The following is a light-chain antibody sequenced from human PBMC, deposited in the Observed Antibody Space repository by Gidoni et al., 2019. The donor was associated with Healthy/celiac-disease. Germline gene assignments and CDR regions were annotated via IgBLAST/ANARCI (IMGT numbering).Light chain of an antibody. CDR1: QSVSSSY. Sequence: PGERATLSCRASQSVSSSYLAWYQQQPGQAPRLLIYGASSRATGIPDRFSGSGSGTDFTLTISRLEPEDFAVYYCQQYGSSRTFGQGTKVEIK. CDR3: QQYGSSRT. J-gene: IGKJ1*01. V-gene: IGKV3-20*01. CDR2: GAS.